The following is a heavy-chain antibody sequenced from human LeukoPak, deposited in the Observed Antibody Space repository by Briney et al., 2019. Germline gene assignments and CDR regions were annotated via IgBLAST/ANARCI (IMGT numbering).Heavy chain of an antibody. CDR3: ARLSDFDYIRGSYSPYDY. V-gene: IGHV4-34*01. CDR1: GESFTGYY. Sequence: SETLSLTCAVYGESFTGYYWSWIRQSPGTGLEWIGEIDHRGNTNYNPSLTSRVTISVDTSKNQFSLRLNSVTAADTAVYYCARLSDFDYIRGSYSPYDYWGQGTLVTVSS. D-gene: IGHD3-16*01. CDR2: IDHRGNT. J-gene: IGHJ4*02.